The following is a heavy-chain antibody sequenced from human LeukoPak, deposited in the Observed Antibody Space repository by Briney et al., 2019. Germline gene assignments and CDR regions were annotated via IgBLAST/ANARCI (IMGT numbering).Heavy chain of an antibody. CDR2: INPNSGGT. CDR3: ARRVGPMDV. CDR1: GGTFSSYA. D-gene: IGHD1-26*01. Sequence: ASVKVSCKASGGTFSSYAISWVRQAPGQGLEWMGWINPNSGGTNYAQKFQGRVTMTRDTSISTAYMELSRLRSDDTAVYYCARRVGPMDVWGKGTTVTISS. J-gene: IGHJ6*03. V-gene: IGHV1-2*02.